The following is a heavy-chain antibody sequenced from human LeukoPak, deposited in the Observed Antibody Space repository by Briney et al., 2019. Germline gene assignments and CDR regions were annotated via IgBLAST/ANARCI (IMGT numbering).Heavy chain of an antibody. CDR1: GFTVSSNY. J-gene: IGHJ4*02. V-gene: IGHV3-66*01. CDR2: IYSGGST. CDR3: ARGPLRGSSWFDY. D-gene: IGHD5-18*01. Sequence: GGSLRLSCAASGFTVSSNYMSWVCQAPGKGLEWVSVIYSGGSTYYADSVKGRFTISRDNSKNTLYLQMNSLRAEDTAVYYCARGPLRGSSWFDYWGQGTLVTVSS.